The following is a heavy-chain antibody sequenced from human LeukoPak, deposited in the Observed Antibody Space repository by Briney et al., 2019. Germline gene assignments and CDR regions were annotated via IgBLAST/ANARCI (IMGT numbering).Heavy chain of an antibody. Sequence: GGSLRLSCAASGFTFDSFAMNWVRQAPGKGLEWVSSIGISSNKIYYADSVKGRFIISRDNAKNSVHLQMNSLRAEDTAVYYCARDSPMTQDGGDAFDIWGQGTMVTVSS. CDR3: ARDSPMTQDGGDAFDI. D-gene: IGHD3-22*01. J-gene: IGHJ3*02. V-gene: IGHV3-21*01. CDR2: IGISSNKI. CDR1: GFTFDSFA.